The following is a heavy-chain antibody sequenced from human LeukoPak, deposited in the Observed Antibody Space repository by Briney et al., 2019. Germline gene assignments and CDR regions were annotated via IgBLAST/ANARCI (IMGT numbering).Heavy chain of an antibody. CDR1: GYTFTSYG. J-gene: IGHJ3*02. CDR3: ARDELADIVATMRAFDI. CDR2: ISAYNGNT. V-gene: IGHV1-18*01. D-gene: IGHD5-12*01. Sequence: GASVKVSCKASGYTFTSYGISWVRQAPGQGLEWMGWISAYNGNTNYAQKLQGRVTMTTDTSTSTAYMELSSLRSEDTAVYYCARDELADIVATMRAFDIWGQGTMVTVSS.